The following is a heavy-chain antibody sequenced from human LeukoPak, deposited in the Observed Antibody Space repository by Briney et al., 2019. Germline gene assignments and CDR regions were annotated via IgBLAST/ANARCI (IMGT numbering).Heavy chain of an antibody. CDR3: AKDSAAGFFYYYYYMDV. CDR2: ISGSGGTT. Sequence: PGGSLRLSCAASGFTFSSYAMSWVRPAPGKGLEWVSGISGSGGTTYYVDSVKGRFTISRDNSKNTLYLQMNSLRAEDTAIYYCAKDSAAGFFYYYYYMDVWGKGTTVTVSS. J-gene: IGHJ6*03. CDR1: GFTFSSYA. V-gene: IGHV3-23*01. D-gene: IGHD6-13*01.